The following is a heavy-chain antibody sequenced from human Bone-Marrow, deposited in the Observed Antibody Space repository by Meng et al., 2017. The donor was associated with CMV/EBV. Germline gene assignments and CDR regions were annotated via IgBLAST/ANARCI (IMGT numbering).Heavy chain of an antibody. CDR2: IYYSGST. CDR3: ARIVGATRSDWFDP. CDR1: GGSISSSSYY. D-gene: IGHD1-26*01. J-gene: IGHJ5*02. V-gene: IGHV4-39*01. Sequence: SETLSLTCTVSGGSISSSSYYWGWIRQPPGKGLEWIGSIYYSGSTYYNPSLKSRVTISVDTSKNQFSLKLSSVTAADTAVHYCARIVGATRSDWFDPWGQGTLVTVSS.